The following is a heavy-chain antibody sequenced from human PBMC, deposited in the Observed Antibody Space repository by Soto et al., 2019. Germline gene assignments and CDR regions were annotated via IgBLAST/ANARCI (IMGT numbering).Heavy chain of an antibody. D-gene: IGHD3-22*01. V-gene: IGHV3-9*01. CDR1: GFTFDDYA. Sequence: DVQLVESGGGLVQPGRSLRLSCAASGFTFDDYAMHWVRQAPGKGLEWVSGISWNSGSIGYADSVKGRFTISRDNAKNSLYLQMNSLRAEDTALYYCAKGDDSSGYYYLSYFDYWGQGTLVTVSS. J-gene: IGHJ4*02. CDR3: AKGDDSSGYYYLSYFDY. CDR2: ISWNSGSI.